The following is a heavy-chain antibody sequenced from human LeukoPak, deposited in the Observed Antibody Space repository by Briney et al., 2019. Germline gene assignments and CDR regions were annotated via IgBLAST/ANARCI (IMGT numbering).Heavy chain of an antibody. CDR3: ARDDVAWDDVHWFDP. CDR2: ISSTGSSI. V-gene: IGHV3-21*01. CDR1: GFTFSYYT. D-gene: IGHD1-1*01. J-gene: IGHJ5*02. Sequence: GGSLRLSCAASGFTFSYYTMSWVRQAPGKGLEWVSSISSTGSSIYYADSVKGRFTISRDNAKNSLYLQMSSLRVEDTAVYYCARDDVAWDDVHWFDPWGQGTLVTVSS.